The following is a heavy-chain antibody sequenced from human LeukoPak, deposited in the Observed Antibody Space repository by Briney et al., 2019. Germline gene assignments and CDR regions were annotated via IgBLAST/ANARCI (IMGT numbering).Heavy chain of an antibody. D-gene: IGHD2/OR15-2a*01. Sequence: GSLRLSCAASGFTFSSYGMHWVRQAPGKGLEWVAVISYDGSNKYYADSVKGRFTISRDNSKNTLYLQMNSLRAEDTAVYYCARDRAREEYYFDYWGQGTLVTVSS. CDR3: ARDRAREEYYFDY. V-gene: IGHV3-30*03. CDR1: GFTFSSYG. CDR2: ISYDGSNK. J-gene: IGHJ4*02.